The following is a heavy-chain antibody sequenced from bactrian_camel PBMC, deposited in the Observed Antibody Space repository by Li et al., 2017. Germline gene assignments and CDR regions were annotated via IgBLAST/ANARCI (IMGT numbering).Heavy chain of an antibody. CDR2: GCTADGST. Sequence: QVQLVESGGGSVQAGGSLRVSCEASGRTYTNWVMGWFRQTPGKEREEVARGCTADGSTTYAGSVKGRFTISLDIAKNLLYLRMDTLKPEDTAMYYCALDPTHMGWHGGPHFWGRGTQVTVS. V-gene: IGHV3S68*01. J-gene: IGHJ4*01. D-gene: IGHD5*01. CDR1: GRTYTNWV. CDR3: ALDPTHMGWHGGPHF.